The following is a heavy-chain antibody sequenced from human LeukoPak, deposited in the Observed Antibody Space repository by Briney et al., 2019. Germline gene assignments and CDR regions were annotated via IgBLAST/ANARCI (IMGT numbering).Heavy chain of an antibody. J-gene: IGHJ4*02. CDR2: IYHSGST. CDR3: AARSRGNFDY. V-gene: IGHV4-34*01. Sequence: SETLSLTCAVYGGSFSGYYWSWIRQPPGKGLEWIGSIYHSGSTYYNPSLKSRVTISVDTSKNQFSLKLSSVTAADTAVYYCAARSRGNFDYWGQGTLVTVSS. D-gene: IGHD3-10*01. CDR1: GGSFSGYY.